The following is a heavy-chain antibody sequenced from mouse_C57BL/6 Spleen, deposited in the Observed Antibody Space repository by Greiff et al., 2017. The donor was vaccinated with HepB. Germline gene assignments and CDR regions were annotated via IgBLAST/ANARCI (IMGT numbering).Heavy chain of an antibody. Sequence: EVQRVESGGDLVKPGGSLKLSCAASGFTFSSYGMSWVRQTPDKGLEWVATISSGGSYTYYPDSVKGRFTISRDNAKHTLYLQMSSLKSEDTAMYYCARHVDQGFAYWGQGTLVTVSA. CDR3: ARHVDQGFAY. CDR1: GFTFSSYG. D-gene: IGHD3-2*02. V-gene: IGHV5-6*01. J-gene: IGHJ3*01. CDR2: ISSGGSYT.